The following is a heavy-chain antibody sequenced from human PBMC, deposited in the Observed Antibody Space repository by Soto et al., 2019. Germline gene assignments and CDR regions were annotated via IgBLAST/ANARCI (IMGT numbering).Heavy chain of an antibody. CDR1: GFTFSSYA. CDR2: ISGSGGST. Sequence: EVQLLESGGGLVQPGGSLRLSCAASGFTFSSYAMNWVRQAPGKGLEWVSVISGSGGSTYYADSEKGRFTISRDNSKNTLYLQMNSLRAEDTAVYYCARRSSSWYFDYWGQGTLVTVSS. V-gene: IGHV3-23*01. J-gene: IGHJ4*02. CDR3: ARRSSSWYFDY. D-gene: IGHD6-13*01.